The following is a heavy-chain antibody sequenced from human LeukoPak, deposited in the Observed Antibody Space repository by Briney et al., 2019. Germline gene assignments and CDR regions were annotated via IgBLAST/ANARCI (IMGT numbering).Heavy chain of an antibody. CDR3: AKPSYGDPLDSFDV. J-gene: IGHJ3*01. CDR1: GFTFSSYA. V-gene: IGHV3-23*01. D-gene: IGHD4-17*01. Sequence: GGSLRLSCAASGFTFSSYAVSWVRQAPGKGLEWVSSISDRTGRTYYADSVKGRFIISRDNAKDTLFLQMNSLRADDTAIYYCAKPSYGDPLDSFDVWGQGTMVTVSS. CDR2: ISDRTGRT.